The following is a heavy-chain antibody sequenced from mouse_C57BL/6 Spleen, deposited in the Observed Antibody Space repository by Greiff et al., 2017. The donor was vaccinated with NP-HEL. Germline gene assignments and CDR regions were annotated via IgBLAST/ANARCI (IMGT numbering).Heavy chain of an antibody. Sequence: EVQLVESGPELVKPGASVKISCKASGYSFTGYYMNWVKQSPEKSLEWIGEINPSTGGTTYNQKFKAKATLTVDKSSSTAYMQLKSLTSEDSAVYYCARVYYGNPNYAMDYWGQGTSVTVSS. J-gene: IGHJ4*01. CDR3: ARVYYGNPNYAMDY. CDR2: INPSTGGT. D-gene: IGHD2-1*01. V-gene: IGHV1-42*01. CDR1: GYSFTGYY.